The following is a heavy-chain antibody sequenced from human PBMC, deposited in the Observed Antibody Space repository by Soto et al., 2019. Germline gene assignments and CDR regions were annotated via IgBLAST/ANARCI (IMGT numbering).Heavy chain of an antibody. Sequence: QVQLVQSGAEVKKPGASVKVSCKASGYTFTSYGISWVRQAPGQGLEWMGWISAYNGNTKFAQKLQGRVTRTTDTPTSTAYRELRSLRSDDPVVYYCARMAPPGDYWGQGALVTVSS. J-gene: IGHJ4*02. CDR1: GYTFTSYG. CDR3: ARMAPPGDY. CDR2: ISAYNGNT. V-gene: IGHV1-18*01.